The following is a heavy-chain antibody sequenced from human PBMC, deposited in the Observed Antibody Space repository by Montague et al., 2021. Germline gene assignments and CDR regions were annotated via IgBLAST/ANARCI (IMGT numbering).Heavy chain of an antibody. CDR2: IFWDDDK. CDR1: GFSLATSGAG. J-gene: IGHJ3*01. Sequence: PALVKPTQTLTLTCTFSGFSLATSGAGVAWLRQPPGKALEWLALIFWDDDKRYSPSLKSRLTITKDTTKNQVVLTLTNMDPVDTATYFCAPKIAAHKAHDGFSVWGQGTVVTVSA. CDR3: APKIAAHKAHDGFSV. V-gene: IGHV2-5*02. D-gene: IGHD6-13*01.